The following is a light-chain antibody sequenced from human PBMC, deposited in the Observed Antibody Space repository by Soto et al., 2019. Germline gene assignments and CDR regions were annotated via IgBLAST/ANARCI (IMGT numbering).Light chain of an antibody. CDR1: QSVGSN. J-gene: IGKJ1*01. V-gene: IGKV3-15*01. CDR2: GAS. Sequence: EIVMTQSPATLSVSPGERATLSCRASQSVGSNLAWYQQKPGQAPRLLIYGASTRATDIAARFSGSGSGTDFTLTISDVEPEDFAVYYCHQRQSWPRTFGQGTTVDIK. CDR3: HQRQSWPRT.